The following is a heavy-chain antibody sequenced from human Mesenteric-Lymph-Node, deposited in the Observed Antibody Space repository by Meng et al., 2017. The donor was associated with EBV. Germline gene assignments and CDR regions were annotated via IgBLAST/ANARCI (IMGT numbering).Heavy chain of an antibody. D-gene: IGHD5-18*01. V-gene: IGHV6-1*01. Sequence: QVQLQHSGPGPGKPPQTLPLTCAISGDSVSSNSAAWNWIRQSPSRGLEWLGRTYYRSKWYNDYAVSVKSRITINPDTSKNQFSLQLNSVTPEDTAVYYCARDRLTAMVKGGWFDPWGQGTLVTVSS. CDR2: TYYRSKWYN. CDR1: GDSVSSNSAA. CDR3: ARDRLTAMVKGGWFDP. J-gene: IGHJ5*02.